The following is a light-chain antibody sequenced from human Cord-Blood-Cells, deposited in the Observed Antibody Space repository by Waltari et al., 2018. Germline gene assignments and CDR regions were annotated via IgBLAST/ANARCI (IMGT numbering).Light chain of an antibody. Sequence: ITISCTGTSRDVGSYNLVSWYQQHPGKAPKLMIYEGSKRPSGVSNRFSDSKSGNTASLTISGLQAEDEADYYCCSYAGSSTWVFGGGTKLTVL. V-gene: IGLV2-23*01. CDR1: SRDVGSYNL. CDR3: CSYAGSSTWV. CDR2: EGS. J-gene: IGLJ3*02.